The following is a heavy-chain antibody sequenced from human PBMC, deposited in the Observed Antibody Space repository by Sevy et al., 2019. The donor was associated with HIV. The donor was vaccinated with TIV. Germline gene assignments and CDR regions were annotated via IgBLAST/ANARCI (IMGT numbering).Heavy chain of an antibody. D-gene: IGHD6-13*01. CDR3: ARPIAAAVASPFDY. V-gene: IGHV4-39*01. CDR2: IYYSGRT. CDR1: GGSISSSSYY. J-gene: IGHJ4*02. Sequence: SETLSLTCTVSGGSISSSSYYWGWIRQPPGKGLEWIGSIYYSGRTYYNPSLKSRVTISVDTSKNQFPLKLSSVTAADTAVYYCARPIAAAVASPFDYWGQGTLVTVSS.